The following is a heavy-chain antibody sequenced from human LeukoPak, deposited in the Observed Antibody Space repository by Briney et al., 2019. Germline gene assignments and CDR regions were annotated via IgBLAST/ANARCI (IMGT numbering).Heavy chain of an antibody. D-gene: IGHD3-10*01. CDR1: GFTVSSNY. CDR3: ARVRDYSSWAIDY. Sequence: PGGSLRLSCAASGFTVSSNYMSWVRQAPGKGLEXVSVIYSGGSTYYADSVKGRFTISRHNSKNTLYLQMNSLRAEDTAVYYCARVRDYSSWAIDYWGQGTLVTVSS. CDR2: IYSGGST. V-gene: IGHV3-53*04. J-gene: IGHJ4*02.